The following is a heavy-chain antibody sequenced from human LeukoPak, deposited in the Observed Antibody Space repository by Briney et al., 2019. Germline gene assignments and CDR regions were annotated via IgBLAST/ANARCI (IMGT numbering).Heavy chain of an antibody. V-gene: IGHV4-4*07. CDR1: GGSISSYY. CDR3: ARDYGDYGGYYCYGMDV. Sequence: SETLSLTCTVSGGSISSYYWSWIRQPAGKGLEWIGRIYTSGSTNYNPSLKSRVTMSVDTSKNQFSLKLSSVTAADTAVYYCARDYGDYGGYYCYGMDVWGQETTVTVSS. D-gene: IGHD4-17*01. CDR2: IYTSGST. J-gene: IGHJ6*02.